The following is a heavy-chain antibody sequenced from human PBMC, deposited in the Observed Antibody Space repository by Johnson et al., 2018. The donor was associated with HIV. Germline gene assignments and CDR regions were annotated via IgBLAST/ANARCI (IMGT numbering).Heavy chain of an antibody. V-gene: IGHV3-9*01. CDR1: GFTFDDYA. CDR2: ISWNSDSI. D-gene: IGHD1-1*01. J-gene: IGHJ3*02. CDR3: AKGSTLWNPRLGDAFDI. Sequence: VQLVESGGGVVRPGGSLRLSCAASGFTFDDYAMHWVRQAPGKGLEWVSGISWNSDSIDYADSVKGRFTITRDNAKNSLYLQMNSLRAEDTALYYCAKGSTLWNPRLGDAFDIWGQGTLVAVSS.